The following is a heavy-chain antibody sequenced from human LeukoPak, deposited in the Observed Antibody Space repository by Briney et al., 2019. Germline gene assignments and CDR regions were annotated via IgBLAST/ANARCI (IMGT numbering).Heavy chain of an antibody. CDR1: GFTFSSYV. CDR2: ISYDGSNK. J-gene: IGHJ4*02. V-gene: IGHV3-30*04. Sequence: GGSLRLSCAASGFTFSSYVMHWVRQAPGKGLEWVAVISYDGSNKYYADSVKGRFTISRDNSKNTLYLQMNSLRAEDTAVYYCARDVATTGTTRGNPLGYWGQGTLVTVSS. CDR3: ARDVATTGTTRGNPLGY. D-gene: IGHD1-1*01.